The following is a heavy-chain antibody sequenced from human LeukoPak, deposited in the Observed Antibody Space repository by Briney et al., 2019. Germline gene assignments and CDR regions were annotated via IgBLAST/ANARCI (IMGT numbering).Heavy chain of an antibody. J-gene: IGHJ4*02. CDR2: IYYSGST. CDR1: GGSISSSSYY. CDR3: ARVHSRKVTMVRGPQPNFDY. V-gene: IGHV4-39*07. D-gene: IGHD3-10*01. Sequence: SETLSLTCTVSGGSISSSSYYWGWIRQPPGKGLEWIGSIYYSGSTYYNPSLKSRVTISVDTSKNQFSLKLSSVTAADTAVYYCARVHSRKVTMVRGPQPNFDYGGQGTLVTVSS.